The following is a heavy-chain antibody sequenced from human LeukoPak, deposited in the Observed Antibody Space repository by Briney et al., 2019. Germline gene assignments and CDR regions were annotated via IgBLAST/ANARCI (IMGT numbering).Heavy chain of an antibody. V-gene: IGHV3-64*02. CDR3: ARGNRGNYYYGMDV. J-gene: IGHJ6*02. Sequence: GGSLRLSCAASGFTFSSYAKHWVRQAPGKGLEYVSAISSNGGSTYYADSVKGRFTISRDNSKNTLYLQMGSLRAEDMAVYYCARGNRGNYYYGMDVWGQGTTVTVSS. CDR1: GFTFSSYA. CDR2: ISSNGGST.